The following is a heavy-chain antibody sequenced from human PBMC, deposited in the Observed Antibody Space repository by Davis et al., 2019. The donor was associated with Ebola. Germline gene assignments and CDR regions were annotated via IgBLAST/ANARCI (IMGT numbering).Heavy chain of an antibody. CDR3: AKGKDRDY. V-gene: IGHV3-30*18. CDR2: ISYDGSNQ. Sequence: PGGSLRLSCAASGFAFSSHGMHWVRQAPDKGLEWVAVISYDGSNQYYADSVKGRFTISRDNSKNTLYLQMNSLRAEDTAVYYCAKGKDRDYWGQGTLVTVSS. CDR1: GFAFSSHG. J-gene: IGHJ4*02.